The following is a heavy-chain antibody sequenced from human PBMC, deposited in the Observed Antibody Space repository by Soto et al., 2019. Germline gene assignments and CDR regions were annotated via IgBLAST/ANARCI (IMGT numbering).Heavy chain of an antibody. CDR2: INHSGST. D-gene: IGHD6-25*01. CDR3: ARGGYPKVYGMDV. J-gene: IGHJ6*02. CDR1: GGSFSSYY. V-gene: IGHV4-34*01. Sequence: LSLTCAVYGGSFSSYYWSWIRQPPGKGLEWIGGINHSGSTNYNPSLKSRVTISVDTSKNQFSLKLNSVTAADTAVYYCARGGYPKVYGMDVWGQGATVTVSS.